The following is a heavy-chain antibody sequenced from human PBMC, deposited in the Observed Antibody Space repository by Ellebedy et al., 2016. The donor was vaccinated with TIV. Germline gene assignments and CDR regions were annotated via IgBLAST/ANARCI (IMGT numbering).Heavy chain of an antibody. CDR1: GYTLTELS. V-gene: IGHV1-24*01. CDR2: FDPEDGET. D-gene: IGHD3-22*01. CDR3: ARSSGRPYYYDSSGYSTFDY. Sequence: AASVKVSCKVSGYTLTELSMHWVRQAPGKGLEWMGGFDPEDGETIYAQKFQGRVTMTEDTSTDTAYMELSSLRSEDTAVYYCARSSGRPYYYDSSGYSTFDYWGQGTLVTVSS. J-gene: IGHJ4*02.